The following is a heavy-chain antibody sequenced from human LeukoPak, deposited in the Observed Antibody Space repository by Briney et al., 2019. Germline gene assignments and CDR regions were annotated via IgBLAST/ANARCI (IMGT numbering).Heavy chain of an antibody. CDR3: AKGVYYSSSPMDV. CDR2: IWYDGSNK. CDR1: GFTFSSYG. J-gene: IGHJ6*04. D-gene: IGHD6-13*01. Sequence: PGRSLRLSCAASGFTFSSYGMHWVRQAPGKGLEWVALIWYDGSNKYYADSVKGRFTISRDNSKNTLYLQMNSLRAEDTAVYYCAKGVYYSSSPMDVWGKGTTVTVSS. V-gene: IGHV3-33*06.